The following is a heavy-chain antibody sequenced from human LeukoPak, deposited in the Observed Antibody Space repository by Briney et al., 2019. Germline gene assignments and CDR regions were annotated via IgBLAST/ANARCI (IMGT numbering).Heavy chain of an antibody. D-gene: IGHD6-6*01. Sequence: ASVKVSCKASGGTFSSYAINWVRQAPGQGLEWMGGIIPIFGTANYAQKFQGRVTITADKSTSTAYMELSSLRSEDTAVYYCATHEGIAARPSYYYYYMDVWGQGTLVTVSS. CDR1: GGTFSSYA. CDR3: ATHEGIAARPSYYYYYMDV. J-gene: IGHJ6*03. V-gene: IGHV1-69*06. CDR2: IIPIFGTA.